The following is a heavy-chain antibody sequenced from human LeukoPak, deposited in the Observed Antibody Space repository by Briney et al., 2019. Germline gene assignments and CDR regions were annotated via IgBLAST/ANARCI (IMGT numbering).Heavy chain of an antibody. V-gene: IGHV3-48*03. Sequence: QPGGSLRLSCAASGFTSSSYEMNWVRQAPGKGLEWVSYISSSGSTIYYADSVKGRFTISRDNAKNSLYLQMNSLRAEDTAVYYCARVAGTSGYSYGFPYFDYWGQGTLVTVSS. CDR1: GFTSSSYE. CDR3: ARVAGTSGYSYGFPYFDY. D-gene: IGHD5-18*01. J-gene: IGHJ4*02. CDR2: ISSSGSTI.